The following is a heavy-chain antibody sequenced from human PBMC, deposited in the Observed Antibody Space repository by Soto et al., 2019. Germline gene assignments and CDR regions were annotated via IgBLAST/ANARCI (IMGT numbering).Heavy chain of an antibody. CDR3: AREGSYSAYNFAHGIQLWSFDF. D-gene: IGHD5-12*01. V-gene: IGHV4-4*07. Sequence: XETLSLTCTVTGCSINTFYWSWVRQPAGKGLDWIGRIFSSGSTSFNPSLESRVAMSVDTSKNHFSLNLSSVTAADMAVYYCAREGSYSAYNFAHGIQLWSFDFWGHGALVTVSS. CDR2: IFSSGST. CDR1: GCSINTFY. J-gene: IGHJ4*01.